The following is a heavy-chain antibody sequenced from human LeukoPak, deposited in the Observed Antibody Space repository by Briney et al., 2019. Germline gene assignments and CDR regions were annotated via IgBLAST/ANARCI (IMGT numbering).Heavy chain of an antibody. Sequence: SETLSLTCSVSGDSISRSNYYWSWIRQPPGKGLEWIGYIYYSGSTNYNPSLKSRVTISVDTSKNQFSLKLSSVTAADTAVYYCAKSTTGYYFDYWGQGTLVTVSS. CDR1: GDSISRSNYY. D-gene: IGHD4-17*01. J-gene: IGHJ4*02. CDR2: IYYSGST. V-gene: IGHV4-61*01. CDR3: AKSTTGYYFDY.